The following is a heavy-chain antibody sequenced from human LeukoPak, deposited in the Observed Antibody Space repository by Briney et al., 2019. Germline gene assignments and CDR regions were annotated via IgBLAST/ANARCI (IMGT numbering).Heavy chain of an antibody. J-gene: IGHJ5*02. Sequence: SETLSLTCTVSGGSISSSSYYWGWIRQPPGKGLEWIGSIYYSGSTYYNPSLRSRVTISVDTSKNQFSLRLSSVTAADTAIYYCASFSSSSNWSDPWGQGTLVTVSS. D-gene: IGHD6-6*01. CDR2: IYYSGST. V-gene: IGHV4-39*01. CDR1: GGSISSSSYY. CDR3: ASFSSSSNWSDP.